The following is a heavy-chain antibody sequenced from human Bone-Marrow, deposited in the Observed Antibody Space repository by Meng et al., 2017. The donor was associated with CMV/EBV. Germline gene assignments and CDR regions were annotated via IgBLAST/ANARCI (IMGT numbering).Heavy chain of an antibody. Sequence: ASVKVSCKASGYTFTSYGISWVRQAPGQGLEWMGWISAYNGNTNYAQKLQGRVTMTTDTSTSTAYMELRSLRSDDTAVYYCARDHGQLWYDLYYFDYWGQGTLVTVSS. D-gene: IGHD5-18*01. CDR3: ARDHGQLWYDLYYFDY. CDR2: ISAYNGNT. J-gene: IGHJ4*02. V-gene: IGHV1-18*01. CDR1: GYTFTSYG.